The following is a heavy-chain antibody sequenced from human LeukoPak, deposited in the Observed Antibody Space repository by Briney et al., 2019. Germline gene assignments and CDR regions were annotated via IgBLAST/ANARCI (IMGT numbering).Heavy chain of an antibody. Sequence: SETLSLTCTVSGGSLSSFYWTWIRQPPGKGLEWIGYIYYSGSTNYNPSLKSRVTISVDTSKNQFSLELSSVTAADTAVYYCARVGGNSESYGWFGPWGQGSLVTVSS. D-gene: IGHD4-23*01. CDR3: ARVGGNSESYGWFGP. CDR2: IYYSGST. J-gene: IGHJ5*02. CDR1: GGSLSSFY. V-gene: IGHV4-59*01.